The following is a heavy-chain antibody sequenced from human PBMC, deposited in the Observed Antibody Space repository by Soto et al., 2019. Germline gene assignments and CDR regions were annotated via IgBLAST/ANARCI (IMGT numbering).Heavy chain of an antibody. V-gene: IGHV1-69*13. D-gene: IGHD2-2*01. CDR2: IIPIFGTA. Sequence: GASVKVSCKASGGTFSSYAISWVRQAPGQGLEWMGGIIPIFGTANYAQKFQGRVTITADESTSTAYMELSSLRSEDTAVYYCARGEIVVVPAAEYYFDYWGRGTLVTVSS. J-gene: IGHJ4*02. CDR3: ARGEIVVVPAAEYYFDY. CDR1: GGTFSSYA.